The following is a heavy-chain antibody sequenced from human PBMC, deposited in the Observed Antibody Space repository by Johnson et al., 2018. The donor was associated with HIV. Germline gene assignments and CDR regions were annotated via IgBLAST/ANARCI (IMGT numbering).Heavy chain of an antibody. Sequence: VQLVESGGDLVQPGGSLRLSCAASGFTFSRSAMSWVRQAPGKGLEWVSIITSGGGDTYYADSVKGRFTISRDNSKNSLYVQMNGLRVEDSALYYCARAAFYYDPSGYLTRPRAFDIWGQGTMVTVSS. CDR2: ITSGGGDT. CDR1: GFTFSRSA. CDR3: ARAAFYYDPSGYLTRPRAFDI. D-gene: IGHD3-22*01. V-gene: IGHV3-23*04. J-gene: IGHJ3*02.